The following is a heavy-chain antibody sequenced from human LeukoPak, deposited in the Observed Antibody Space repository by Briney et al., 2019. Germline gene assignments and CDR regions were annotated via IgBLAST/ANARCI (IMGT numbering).Heavy chain of an antibody. V-gene: IGHV5-51*01. Sequence: HGESLKISCKGSGYSFTSYWIGWVRQMPGKGLEWMGIIYPGDSDTRYSPSFQGQVTISADKSISTAYLQWSSLKASDTAMYYCARPYGSGSYYNPGPLDYWGQGTLVTVSS. J-gene: IGHJ4*02. CDR3: ARPYGSGSYYNPGPLDY. CDR1: GYSFTSYW. D-gene: IGHD3-10*01. CDR2: IYPGDSDT.